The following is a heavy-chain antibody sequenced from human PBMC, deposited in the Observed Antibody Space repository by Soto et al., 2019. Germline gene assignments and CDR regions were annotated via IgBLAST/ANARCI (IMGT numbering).Heavy chain of an antibody. J-gene: IGHJ4*02. CDR1: GFSLSTSGVG. Sequence: QITLKESGPTLVKPTQTLTLTCTFSGFSLSTSGVGVGWIRQPPGKALEWLALIYWDDDKRYSPSLKSRLTITKDTSKNQVVLTMTNMDPVDTATYYCAHALRFLEWLPTYYFDYWGQGTLVTVSS. D-gene: IGHD3-3*01. V-gene: IGHV2-5*02. CDR2: IYWDDDK. CDR3: AHALRFLEWLPTYYFDY.